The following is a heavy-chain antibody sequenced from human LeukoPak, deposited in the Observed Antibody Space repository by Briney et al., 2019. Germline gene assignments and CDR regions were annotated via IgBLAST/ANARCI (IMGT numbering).Heavy chain of an antibody. Sequence: ASVKVSCKASGYTFRSFDVNWVRQATVQGLEWMGWMNPNSGNTGYAQEFQGRVTMTRNTSINTAYMEVSGLTSEDTAVYYCARAPSPASYAMDVWGQGTTVTVSS. CDR2: MNPNSGNT. V-gene: IGHV1-8*01. CDR1: GYTFRSFD. J-gene: IGHJ6*02. CDR3: ARAPSPASYAMDV.